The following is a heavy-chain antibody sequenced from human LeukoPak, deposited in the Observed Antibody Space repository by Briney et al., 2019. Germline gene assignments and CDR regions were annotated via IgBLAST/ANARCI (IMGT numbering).Heavy chain of an antibody. CDR3: AKCDRDYGPGYSDY. D-gene: IGHD4-17*01. Sequence: PGVYLRLSCAASGFTFSNQAMSWVRQAPGKGLEWVSTISGSGGSIYYADSVKGRFAISRDNSKNTLYLQMNSLRADDAAVYYCAKCDRDYGPGYSDYWGQGTLVTVSS. CDR1: GFTFSNQA. CDR2: ISGSGGSI. V-gene: IGHV3-23*01. J-gene: IGHJ4*02.